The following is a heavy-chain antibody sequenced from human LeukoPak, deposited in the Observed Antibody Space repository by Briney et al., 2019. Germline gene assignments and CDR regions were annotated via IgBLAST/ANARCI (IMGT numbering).Heavy chain of an antibody. CDR1: GFTFTDSA. D-gene: IGHD6-13*01. CDR3: AADRLSSRHWFY. CDR2: IVVGSGNT. J-gene: IGHJ1*01. Sequence: ASVKVSCKASGFTFTDSAMQWVRQARGQRLEWIGWIVVGSGNTNYAQEFQERVTITRDMSTRTVYMELSSLRSEDTAVYYCAADRLSSRHWFYWGQGTLVTVSS. V-gene: IGHV1-58*02.